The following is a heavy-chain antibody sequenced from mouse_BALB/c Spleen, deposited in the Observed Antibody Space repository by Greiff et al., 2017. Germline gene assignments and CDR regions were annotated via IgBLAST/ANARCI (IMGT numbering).Heavy chain of an antibody. CDR3: ARRVITTVGYFDV. CDR2: ILPGSGST. V-gene: IGHV1-9*01. CDR1: GYTFSSYW. J-gene: IGHJ1*01. Sequence: VQLQQSGAELMKPGASVKISCKATGYTFSSYWIEWVKQRPGHGLEWIGEILPGSGSTNYNEKFKGKATFTADTSSNTAYMQLSSLTSEDSAVYYCARRVITTVGYFDVWGAGTTVTVSS. D-gene: IGHD1-1*01.